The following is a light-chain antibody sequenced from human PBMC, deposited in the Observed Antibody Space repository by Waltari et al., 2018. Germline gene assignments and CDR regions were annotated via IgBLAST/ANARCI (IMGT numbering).Light chain of an antibody. V-gene: IGKV4-1*01. CDR3: QQHYTTPWT. J-gene: IGKJ1*01. Sequence: DIVMTQSPDSLAVSLGARATINCKSSQTVLYSANNKNYLTWYQHKPGQPPKLLISWASIRESGVPDRVTGSGSGTDFTLTISSLQAEGVAVYYCQQHYTTPWTFGQGTKVEIK. CDR2: WAS. CDR1: QTVLYSANNKNY.